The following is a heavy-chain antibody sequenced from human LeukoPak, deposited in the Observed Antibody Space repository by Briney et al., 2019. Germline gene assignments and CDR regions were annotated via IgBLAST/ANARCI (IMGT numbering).Heavy chain of an antibody. D-gene: IGHD3-22*01. J-gene: IGHJ4*02. CDR1: GYTFTSYG. CDR3: ARVNYYDSSGSYSH. CDR2: ISAYNGNT. Sequence: ASVKVSCKASGYTFTSYGISWVRQAPGQGLEWMGWISAYNGNTNYAQKLQGRVTMTTDTSTSAAYMELRSLRSDDTAVYYCARVNYYDSSGSYSHWGQGTLVTVSS. V-gene: IGHV1-18*01.